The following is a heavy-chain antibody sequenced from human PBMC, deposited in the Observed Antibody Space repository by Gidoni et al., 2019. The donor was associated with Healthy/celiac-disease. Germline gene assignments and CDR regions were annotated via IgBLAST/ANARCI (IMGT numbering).Heavy chain of an antibody. D-gene: IGHD3-16*02. J-gene: IGHJ4*02. V-gene: IGHV3-30-3*01. CDR1: GVTLSSYA. CDR2: ISYDGSNK. CDR3: ARGDYVWGSYRYTDVDY. Sequence: QVQLVVSGGGVVQPGSSLSLSGAASGVTLSSYAMHWVRQAPGKGLEWVAVISYDGSNKYYADSVKGRFTISRDNSKNTLYLQMNSLRAEDTAVYYCARGDYVWGSYRYTDVDYWGQGTLVTVSS.